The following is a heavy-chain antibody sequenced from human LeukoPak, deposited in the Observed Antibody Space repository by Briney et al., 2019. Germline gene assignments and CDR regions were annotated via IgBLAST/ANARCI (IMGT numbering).Heavy chain of an antibody. Sequence: GSSLQISCEGSGYSFNSYWIGWVRQMPGKGLEWMGIIYPGDSDTRYSPSFQGQVTISADKSISAAYLQWSSLKASDTAMYYCARQPLYRSSSCDYWGQGTLVTVSS. V-gene: IGHV5-51*01. J-gene: IGHJ4*02. CDR3: ARQPLYRSSSCDY. CDR1: GYSFNSYW. CDR2: IYPGDSDT. D-gene: IGHD6-6*01.